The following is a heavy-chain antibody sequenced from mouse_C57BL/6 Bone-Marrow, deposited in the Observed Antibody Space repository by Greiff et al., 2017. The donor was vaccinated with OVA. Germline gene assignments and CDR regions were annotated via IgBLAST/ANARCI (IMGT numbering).Heavy chain of an antibody. CDR3: ARPYGSSYVRAY. CDR2: ISSGGSYT. V-gene: IGHV5-6*02. Sequence: DVTLVESGGDLVKPGGSLKLSCAASGFTFSSYGMSWVRQTPDKRLEWVATISSGGSYTYYPDSVKGRFTISRDNAKNTLYLQMSSLKSEDTAMYYCARPYGSSYVRAYWGQGTLVTVSA. J-gene: IGHJ3*01. D-gene: IGHD1-1*01. CDR1: GFTFSSYG.